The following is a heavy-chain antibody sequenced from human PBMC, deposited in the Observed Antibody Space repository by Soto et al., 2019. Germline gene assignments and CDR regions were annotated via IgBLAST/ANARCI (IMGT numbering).Heavy chain of an antibody. D-gene: IGHD3-16*01. CDR3: ATGGHNDGYNFYHGMDV. CDR2: VIPLFDTA. Sequence: QVQVVQSGAEVKKPGSSVKVSCKVSGGIFTNNAISWVRQAPGQGLGWLGGVIPLFDTAYYAPIFRGRLRISADGATTTAYMERSGLTSADTAVYFCATGGHNDGYNFYHGMDVWGQGTTVTVS. V-gene: IGHV1-69*01. J-gene: IGHJ6*02. CDR1: GGIFTNNA.